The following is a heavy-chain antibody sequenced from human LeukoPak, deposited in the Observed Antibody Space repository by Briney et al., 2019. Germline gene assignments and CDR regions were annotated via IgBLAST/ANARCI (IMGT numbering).Heavy chain of an antibody. V-gene: IGHV4-39*01. CDR2: INHSGST. Sequence: SETLSLTCTVSGDSFTSVTDYWAWIRQPPGKGLEWIGEINHSGSTNYNPSLKSRVTISVDTSKNQFSLKLSSVTAADTAVYYCARHSGSYPIDYWGQGTLVTVSS. CDR3: ARHSGSYPIDY. CDR1: GDSFTSVTDY. D-gene: IGHD1-26*01. J-gene: IGHJ4*02.